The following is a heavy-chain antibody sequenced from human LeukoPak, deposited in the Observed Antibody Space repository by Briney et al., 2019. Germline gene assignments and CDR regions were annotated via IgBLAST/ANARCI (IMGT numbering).Heavy chain of an antibody. D-gene: IGHD4-17*01. CDR3: ARERNYGDYGGPRAYAFDI. V-gene: IGHV3-30-3*01. Sequence: PGGSLRLSCAASGFTFSSYAMHWVRQAPGKGLEWVAVISYDGSNKYYADSVKGRFTISRDNSKKTLYLQMNSLRAEDTAVYYCARERNYGDYGGPRAYAFDIWGQGTMVTVSS. CDR2: ISYDGSNK. J-gene: IGHJ3*02. CDR1: GFTFSSYA.